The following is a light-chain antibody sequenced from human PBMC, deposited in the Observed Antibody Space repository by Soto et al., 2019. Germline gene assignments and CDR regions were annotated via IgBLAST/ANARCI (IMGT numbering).Light chain of an antibody. J-gene: IGKJ1*01. Sequence: DIVMTQSPLSLPVTPGEPASISCRSSQSLLHSNAYNYLDWYLQKPGQSPQLLIYLGSNRASGVPDRFSGSGSGTDFTLKISRVGAEDVGVYYCMQALQTPRTFGQGDQGGYQ. CDR1: QSLLHSNAYNY. V-gene: IGKV2-28*01. CDR2: LGS. CDR3: MQALQTPRT.